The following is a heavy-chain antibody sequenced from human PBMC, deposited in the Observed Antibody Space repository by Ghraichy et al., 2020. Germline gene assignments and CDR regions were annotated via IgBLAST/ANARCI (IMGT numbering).Heavy chain of an antibody. D-gene: IGHD1-14*01. V-gene: IGHV3-7*01. J-gene: IGHJ3*02. CDR2: IKEDGSEK. CDR3: ARDGPPRTAFDI. Sequence: VAHIKEDGSEKYYVDSVKARFTISRDNAKNSLYLQMNSLRAEYTAVYYCARDGPPRTAFDIWGQGTIFSVSS.